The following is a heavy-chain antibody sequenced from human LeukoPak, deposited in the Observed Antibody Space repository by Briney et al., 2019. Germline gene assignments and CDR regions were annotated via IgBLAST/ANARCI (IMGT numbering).Heavy chain of an antibody. CDR2: ISPYNGDT. CDR1: GYDFTSHG. Sequence: ASVKVSCKTSGYDFTSHGIFWVRQAPGQGLEWMGWISPYNGDTKVGQTFQGRVTMTTDTPTTTAYMELRSLRSDDTAVYYCARYSSSWYDAFDIWGQGTMVTVSS. CDR3: ARYSSSWYDAFDI. J-gene: IGHJ3*02. V-gene: IGHV1-18*01. D-gene: IGHD6-13*01.